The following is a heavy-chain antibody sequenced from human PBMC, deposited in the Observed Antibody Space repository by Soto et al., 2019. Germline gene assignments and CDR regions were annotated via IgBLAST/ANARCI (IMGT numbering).Heavy chain of an antibody. CDR3: ARHNYGNGFDP. D-gene: IGHD4-17*01. Sequence: QVQLVQSGAEVKKPGASVKVSCKASGYTFTSYYMHWVRQARGQGLEWTGIINPSGGSTSYAQKFQGRVTMTRATSTSTVYMVLSSLRSEDTALYYCARHNYGNGFDPWGQGTLVTDSS. V-gene: IGHV1-46*01. CDR2: INPSGGST. CDR1: GYTFTSYY. J-gene: IGHJ5*02.